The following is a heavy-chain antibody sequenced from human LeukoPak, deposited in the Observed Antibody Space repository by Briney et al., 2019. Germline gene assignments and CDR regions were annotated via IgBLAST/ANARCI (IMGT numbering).Heavy chain of an antibody. CDR2: ISYDGSNK. Sequence: GGSLRLSCAASGFTFSSYAMHWVRQAPGKGLEWVAVISYDGSNKYYANSVKGRFTISRDNSKNTLYLQMNSLRAEDTAVYYCARDHGTIAVAGTGYWGQGTLVTVSS. V-gene: IGHV3-30*01. CDR3: ARDHGTIAVAGTGY. D-gene: IGHD6-19*01. CDR1: GFTFSSYA. J-gene: IGHJ4*02.